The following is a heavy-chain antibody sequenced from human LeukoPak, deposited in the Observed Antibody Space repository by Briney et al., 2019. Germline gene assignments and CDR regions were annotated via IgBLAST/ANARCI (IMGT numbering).Heavy chain of an antibody. V-gene: IGHV4-39*01. CDR3: ARLAIDAFDI. Sequence: PSETLSLTCTVSGGSITSSSYYWGWIRQPPGKGLEWVGNIYYSGSTYYNPSLKSRVTISVDTSKNQFSLKLSSVTAADTAVYYCARLAIDAFDIWGQGTVVTVSS. CDR1: GGSITSSSYY. CDR2: IYYSGST. J-gene: IGHJ3*02.